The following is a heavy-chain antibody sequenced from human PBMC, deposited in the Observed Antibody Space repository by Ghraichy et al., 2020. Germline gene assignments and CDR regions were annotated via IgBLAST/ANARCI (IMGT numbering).Heavy chain of an antibody. CDR1: GFTFSNYA. Sequence: GVLRLSCAASGFTFSNYAMSWVRQAPGKGLEWVSAISGSGYNTYYADSVKGRFTISRDNSKNTLYLQMNSLRAEDTAVYYCAKKRGEIQLSNLDCWGQGTLVTVSS. CDR3: AKKRGEIQLSNLDC. CDR2: ISGSGYNT. V-gene: IGHV3-23*01. J-gene: IGHJ4*02. D-gene: IGHD5-18*01.